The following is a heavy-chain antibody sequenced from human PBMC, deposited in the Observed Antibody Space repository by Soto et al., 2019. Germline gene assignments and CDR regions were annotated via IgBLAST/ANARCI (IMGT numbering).Heavy chain of an antibody. Sequence: ASVKVSCKASGYTFTSYDINWVRQATGQGLEWMGWMNPNSGNTGYAQKFQGRVTMTRNTSISTAYMELSGLRSEDTAVYYCARVKVYYYGSGMLYGMDVWGQGTTVTVSS. CDR1: GYTFTSYD. V-gene: IGHV1-8*01. CDR3: ARVKVYYYGSGMLYGMDV. D-gene: IGHD3-10*01. J-gene: IGHJ6*02. CDR2: MNPNSGNT.